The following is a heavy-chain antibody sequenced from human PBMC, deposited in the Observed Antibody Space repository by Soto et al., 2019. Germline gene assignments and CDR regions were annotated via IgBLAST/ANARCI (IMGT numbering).Heavy chain of an antibody. CDR2: LYSDGST. D-gene: IGHD6-13*01. Sequence: RAPLRLSLRASGFTISSSYMSCVRQALGKELNQVSHLYSDGSTSYAQSTKNRFTITRNNSKNTLYLQRNSLRAEDTAVYYCDRDFVVVAAAGRGSYYYYCMDVGGQVTTVTDSS. J-gene: IGHJ6*02. CDR3: DRDFVVVAAAGRGSYYYYCMDV. V-gene: IGHV3-53*01. CDR1: GFTISSSY.